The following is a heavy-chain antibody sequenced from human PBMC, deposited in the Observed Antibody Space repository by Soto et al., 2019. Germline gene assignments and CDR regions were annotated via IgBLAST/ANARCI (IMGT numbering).Heavy chain of an antibody. D-gene: IGHD2-15*01. CDR3: ARVGGYCSGGSCYPIGY. Sequence: QVQLQESGPGLVKPSQTLSLTCTVSGGSISSGDYYWSWIRQPPGKGLEWIGYIYYSGSTYYNPSLKSRVTIPVDTSKNQFSPKLSSVTAADTAVYYCARVGGYCSGGSCYPIGYWGQGTLVTVSS. CDR1: GGSISSGDYY. CDR2: IYYSGST. J-gene: IGHJ4*02. V-gene: IGHV4-30-4*01.